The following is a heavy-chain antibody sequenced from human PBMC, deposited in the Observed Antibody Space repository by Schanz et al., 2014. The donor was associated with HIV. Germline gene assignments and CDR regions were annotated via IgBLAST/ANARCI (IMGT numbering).Heavy chain of an antibody. CDR2: IVPIFGTT. CDR1: GGTFRTYA. Sequence: QVQLVQSGSEVKKPGSSVKVSCKTLGGTFRTYAVSWVRQAPGQGLEWMGGIVPIFGTTNYAQRFQGRVSITADESTSTAYMELSGLRSEDTAVYFCARAAFSSEYYYGMDVWGQGTTVTVSS. D-gene: IGHD3-3*02. CDR3: ARAAFSSEYYYGMDV. V-gene: IGHV1-69*01. J-gene: IGHJ6*02.